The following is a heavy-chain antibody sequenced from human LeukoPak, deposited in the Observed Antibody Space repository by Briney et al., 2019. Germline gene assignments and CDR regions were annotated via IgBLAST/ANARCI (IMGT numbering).Heavy chain of an antibody. CDR3: ARGDFGDYFLDY. D-gene: IGHD4-17*01. Sequence: ASVKVSCKASGYTFSSYDINWVRQATGQGLEWMGLMNPNSGNTDYAQRFQGRVTMTRNTSISTAYMELSSLRSEDTAVYYCARGDFGDYFLDYWGQGTLVTVSS. V-gene: IGHV1-8*01. CDR2: MNPNSGNT. J-gene: IGHJ4*02. CDR1: GYTFSSYD.